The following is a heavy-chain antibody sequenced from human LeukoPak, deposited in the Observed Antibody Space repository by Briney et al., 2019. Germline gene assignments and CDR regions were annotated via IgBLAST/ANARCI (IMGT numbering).Heavy chain of an antibody. V-gene: IGHV4-39*01. CDR2: IYYSGST. Sequence: SETLSLTCTVSGGSISSSSYYWGWIRQPPGKGLEWIGSIYYSGSTYYNPSLKSRVTISVDTSKNQFSLKLSSVTAADTAVYYCTRLRKCSSTSCYNFDYWGQGTLVTVSS. CDR1: GGSISSSSYY. J-gene: IGHJ4*02. CDR3: TRLRKCSSTSCYNFDY. D-gene: IGHD2-2*02.